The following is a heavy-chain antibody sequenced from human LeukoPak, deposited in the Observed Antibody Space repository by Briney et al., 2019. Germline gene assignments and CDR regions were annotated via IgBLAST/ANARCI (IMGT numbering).Heavy chain of an antibody. CDR3: ARAVVGATTLDY. CDR1: GGSISSHY. V-gene: IGHV4-59*11. J-gene: IGHJ4*02. CDR2: IYYSGST. D-gene: IGHD1-26*01. Sequence: SETLSLTCTVSGGSISSHYWSWIRQPPGKGLEWIGYIYYSGSTNYNPSLKSRVTISVDTSKNQFSLKLSSVTAADTAVYYCARAVVGATTLDYWGQGTLVTVSS.